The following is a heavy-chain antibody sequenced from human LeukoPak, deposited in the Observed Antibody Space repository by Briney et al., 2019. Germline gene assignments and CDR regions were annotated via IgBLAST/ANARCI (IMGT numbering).Heavy chain of an antibody. CDR2: IYYSGST. Sequence: SETLSLTCTVSGGSISSYYWSWIRQPPGKGLEWIGYIYYSGSTNYNPSLKSRVTISVDTSKNQFSLKLSSVTAADTAVYYCARVREDYYDSSGPSDAFDIWGQGTMVTVSS. V-gene: IGHV4-59*01. J-gene: IGHJ3*02. D-gene: IGHD3-22*01. CDR3: ARVREDYYDSSGPSDAFDI. CDR1: GGSISSYY.